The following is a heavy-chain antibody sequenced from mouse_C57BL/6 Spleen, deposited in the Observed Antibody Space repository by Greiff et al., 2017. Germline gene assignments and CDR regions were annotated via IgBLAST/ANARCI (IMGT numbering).Heavy chain of an antibody. CDR3: ARDYYGSSYWYFDV. J-gene: IGHJ1*03. CDR2: INPNYGTT. V-gene: IGHV1-39*01. Sequence: EVQLQQSGPELVKPGASVKISCKASGYSFTDYNMNWVKQSNGKSLEWIGVINPNYGTTNYNQKFKGKATLTVDQSSSTAYMQLNSLTSEDSAFYYCARDYYGSSYWYFDVWGTGTTVTVSS. CDR1: GYSFTDYN. D-gene: IGHD1-1*01.